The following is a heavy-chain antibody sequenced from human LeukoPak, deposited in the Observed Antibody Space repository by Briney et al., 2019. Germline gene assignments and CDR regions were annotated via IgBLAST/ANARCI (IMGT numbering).Heavy chain of an antibody. CDR2: IIPIFGTA. D-gene: IGHD3-3*01. J-gene: IGHJ6*02. Sequence: GASVKVSCKASGGTFTSYAISWVRQAPGQGLEWMGGIIPIFGTANYAQKFQGRGTITVDESTGTAYMELRRLSSEDTAVYYCARDVYYDFWSGDTYYYYGMDGWGQGTTVTVS. CDR1: GGTFTSYA. CDR3: ARDVYYDFWSGDTYYYYGMDG. V-gene: IGHV1-69*01.